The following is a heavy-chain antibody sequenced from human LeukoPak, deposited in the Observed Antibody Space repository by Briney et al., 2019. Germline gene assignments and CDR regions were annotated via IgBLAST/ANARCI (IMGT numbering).Heavy chain of an antibody. J-gene: IGHJ4*02. V-gene: IGHV3-23*01. D-gene: IGHD6-19*01. CDR2: ITGSGGST. CDR1: GFTFSSYA. CDR3: AKRVRGWYWVDY. Sequence: GGSLRLSCAASGFTFSSYAMSWVRQAPGKGLEWVSAITGSGGSTYYADSVKGRFTTSRDNSKNTLYLQMNSLRAEDTAVYYCAKRVRGWYWVDYWGQGTLVTVSS.